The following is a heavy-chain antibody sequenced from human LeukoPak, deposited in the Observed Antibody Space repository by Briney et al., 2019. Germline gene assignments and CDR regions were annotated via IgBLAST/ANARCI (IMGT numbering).Heavy chain of an antibody. CDR1: GGSISSGGYS. CDR2: VYHSGST. CDR3: ARVITMVRGVFPAPNWFDP. D-gene: IGHD3-10*01. Sequence: SQTLSLTCAVSGGSISSGGYSWSWIRQPPGKGLEWIGYVYHSGSTYYNPSLESRVTISVDRSKNQFSLKLSSVTAADTAVYYCARVITMVRGVFPAPNWFDPWGQGTLVTVSS. J-gene: IGHJ5*02. V-gene: IGHV4-30-2*01.